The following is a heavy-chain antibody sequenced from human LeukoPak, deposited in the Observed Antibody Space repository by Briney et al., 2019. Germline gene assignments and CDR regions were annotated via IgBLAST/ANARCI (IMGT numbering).Heavy chain of an antibody. J-gene: IGHJ6*02. V-gene: IGHV1-3*01. CDR1: GYTFTSYA. Sequence: ASVKVSCKASGYTFTSYAMHWVRQAPGQRLEWMGWINAGNGNTKYSQKFQGRVTITRDTSASTAYMELSSLRSEDTAVYYCARANSGYDPIRRHYYYYYGMDVWGQGTTVTVSS. CDR3: ARANSGYDPIRRHYYYYYGMDV. CDR2: INAGNGNT. D-gene: IGHD5-12*01.